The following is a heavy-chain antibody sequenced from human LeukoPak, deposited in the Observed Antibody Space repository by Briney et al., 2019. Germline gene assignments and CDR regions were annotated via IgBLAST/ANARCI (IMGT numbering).Heavy chain of an antibody. D-gene: IGHD1-26*01. J-gene: IGHJ3*02. CDR1: GFTFSSYA. Sequence: GGSLRLSCAASGFTFSSYAMSWVRQAPGKGLEWVSAIMGSGGSTYYADSVKGRFTISRDNSKNTLYLQMNSMRAEDTAVYYCANSGSYLGGNDAFDIWGQGTMVTVSS. V-gene: IGHV3-23*01. CDR3: ANSGSYLGGNDAFDI. CDR2: IMGSGGST.